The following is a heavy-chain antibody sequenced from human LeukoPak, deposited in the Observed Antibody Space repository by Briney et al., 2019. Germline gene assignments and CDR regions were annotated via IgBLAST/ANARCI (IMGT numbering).Heavy chain of an antibody. V-gene: IGHV3-33*06. J-gene: IGHJ4*02. Sequence: GGSLRLSCAASGFIFSTYGMHWVRQAPGKGLEWVAVVWSGGINKYYSDSVKGRFTISRDNSKNTLYLQMNSLRAEDTAVYYCAKDGQVGAIGYFDYRGQGTLVTVSS. CDR1: GFIFSTYG. CDR3: AKDGQVGAIGYFDY. CDR2: VWSGGINK. D-gene: IGHD1-26*01.